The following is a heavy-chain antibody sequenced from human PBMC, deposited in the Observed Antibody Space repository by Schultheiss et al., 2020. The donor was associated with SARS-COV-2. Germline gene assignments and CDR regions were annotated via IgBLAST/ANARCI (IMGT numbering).Heavy chain of an antibody. CDR1: GFTFSSYS. J-gene: IGHJ4*02. V-gene: IGHV3-21*01. CDR2: ISSSSSYI. Sequence: GGSLRLSCAASGFTFSSYSMNWVRQAPGKGLEWVSSISSSSSYIYYADSVKGRFTISRDNAKNSLYLLMNSLRAEDTAVYYCARVSSHRGRAYYFDYWGQGTLVTVSS. CDR3: ARVSSHRGRAYYFDY.